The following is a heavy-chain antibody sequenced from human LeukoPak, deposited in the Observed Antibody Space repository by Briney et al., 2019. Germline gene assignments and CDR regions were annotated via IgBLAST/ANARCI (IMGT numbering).Heavy chain of an antibody. Sequence: GGSLRLSCAASGFTFSTYWTHWVRQAPGKGMVWVSRIKSDGSSTSYADSVKGRFTISRDNAKNTLYLQMNSLRAEDTAVYYCASQRWLQSSFDYWGQGSLVTVSS. CDR2: IKSDGSST. J-gene: IGHJ4*02. D-gene: IGHD5-24*01. V-gene: IGHV3-74*01. CDR1: GFTFSTYW. CDR3: ASQRWLQSSFDY.